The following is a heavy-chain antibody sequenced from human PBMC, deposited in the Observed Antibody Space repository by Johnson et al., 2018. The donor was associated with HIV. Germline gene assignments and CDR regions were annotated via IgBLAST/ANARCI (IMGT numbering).Heavy chain of an antibody. D-gene: IGHD2-21*01. CDR1: GFTFGDYA. V-gene: IGHV3-9*01. Sequence: VLLLESGGGLVQPGRSLRLSCTASGFTFGDYAMSWVRQAPGKGLEWVSGISWNSGSIGYADSVKGRFTISRDNAKNSLYLQMNSLRAEDTAVYYCARDVGLLAYCGGDCADAFDIWGQGTMVTVSS. J-gene: IGHJ3*02. CDR2: ISWNSGSI. CDR3: ARDVGLLAYCGGDCADAFDI.